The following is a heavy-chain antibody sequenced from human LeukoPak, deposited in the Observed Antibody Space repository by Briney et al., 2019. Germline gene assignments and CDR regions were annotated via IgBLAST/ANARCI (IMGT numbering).Heavy chain of an antibody. CDR2: ISSSGSTI. Sequence: GGSLRLSCAASGFTFSSYEMNWVRQAPGKGLEWVSYISSSGSTIYYADSVKGRFTISRDNAKNSLYLQMNSLRAEDTAVYYCASSKGYSSGWYRQFIFDYWGQGTLVTVSS. J-gene: IGHJ4*02. CDR3: ASSKGYSSGWYRQFIFDY. V-gene: IGHV3-48*03. CDR1: GFTFSSYE. D-gene: IGHD6-19*01.